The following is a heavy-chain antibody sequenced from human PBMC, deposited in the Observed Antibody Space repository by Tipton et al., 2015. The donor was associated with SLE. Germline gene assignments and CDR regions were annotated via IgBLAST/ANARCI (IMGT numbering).Heavy chain of an antibody. CDR1: GYSISSGYY. Sequence: LRLSCAVSGYSISSGYYWGWIRQPPGKGLEWIGSIYHSGSTYYNPSLKSRVTISVDTSKNQFSLKLSSVTAADTAVYYCARVAELERYDAFDIWGQGTMVTVSS. J-gene: IGHJ3*02. CDR3: ARVAELERYDAFDI. V-gene: IGHV4-38-2*01. CDR2: IYHSGST. D-gene: IGHD1-1*01.